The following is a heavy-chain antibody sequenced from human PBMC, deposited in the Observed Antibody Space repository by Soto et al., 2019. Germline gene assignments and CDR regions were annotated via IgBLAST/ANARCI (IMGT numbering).Heavy chain of an antibody. CDR1: GGSISSYY. CDR3: ARAEPYYDFWSGYSTPYYYGMDV. J-gene: IGHJ6*02. CDR2: IYYSGST. Sequence: SETLFLTCTVSGGSISSYYWSWIRQPPGKGLEWIGYIYYSGSTNYNPSLKSRVTISVDTSKNQFSLKLSSATAADTAVYYCARAEPYYDFWSGYSTPYYYGMDVWGQGTTVTVSS. D-gene: IGHD3-3*01. V-gene: IGHV4-59*01.